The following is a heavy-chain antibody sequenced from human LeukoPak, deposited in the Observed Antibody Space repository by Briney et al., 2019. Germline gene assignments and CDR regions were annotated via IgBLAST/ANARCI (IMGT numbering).Heavy chain of an antibody. CDR2: IWYDGSNK. CDR1: GFTFSSYG. Sequence: GRSLRLSCAASGFTFSSYGMHWVRQAPGKGLEWVAVIWYDGSNKYYADSVKGRFTISRDNSKNTLYLQMNSLRAEDTAVYYCARDTVAGTSFYGMDVWGQGTTVTVSS. J-gene: IGHJ6*02. V-gene: IGHV3-33*01. CDR3: ARDTVAGTSFYGMDV. D-gene: IGHD6-19*01.